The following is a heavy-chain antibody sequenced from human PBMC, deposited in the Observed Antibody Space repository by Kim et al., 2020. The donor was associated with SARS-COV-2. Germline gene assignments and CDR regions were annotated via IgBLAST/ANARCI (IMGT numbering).Heavy chain of an antibody. J-gene: IGHJ6*02. CDR3: AREATVAGPYYYGMDV. V-gene: IGHV5-10-1*01. CDR1: GYSFTSYW. D-gene: IGHD6-19*01. CDR2: IDPSDSYT. Sequence: GESLKISCKGSGYSFTSYWISWVRQMPGKGLEWMGRIDPSDSYTNYSPSFQGHVTISADKSISTAYLQWSSLKASDTAMYYCAREATVAGPYYYGMDVWGQGTTVTVSS.